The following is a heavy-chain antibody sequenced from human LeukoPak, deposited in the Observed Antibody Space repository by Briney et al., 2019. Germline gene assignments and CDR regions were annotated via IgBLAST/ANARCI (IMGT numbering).Heavy chain of an antibody. D-gene: IGHD5-18*01. V-gene: IGHV4-34*01. J-gene: IGHJ5*02. CDR2: INHSGST. CDR3: ARSPPGPRQLYPNWFDP. CDR1: GGSFSGYY. Sequence: SETLSLTCAVYGGSFSGYYWSWIRQPPGKGLEWIGEINHSGSTNYNPSLKSRVTISVDTSKNQFSLKLSSVTAADTAVYYCARSPPGPRQLYPNWFDPWGQGTLVTVSS.